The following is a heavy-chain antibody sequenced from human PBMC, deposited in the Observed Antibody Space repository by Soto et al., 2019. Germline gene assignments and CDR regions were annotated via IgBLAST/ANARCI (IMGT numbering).Heavy chain of an antibody. D-gene: IGHD1-7*01. CDR2: SRDKGNSYST. CDR3: ARSITGTTSFDY. Sequence: EVQLVESGGDLVQPGGSLRLSCAASGFTFSDHYIDWVRQAPGKGLEWVGRSRDKGNSYSTDYAASVKGRFTISRDASKYSLYLQMNSLKTEDTALYYCARSITGTTSFDYWGQGTLVTVSS. V-gene: IGHV3-72*01. CDR1: GFTFSDHY. J-gene: IGHJ4*02.